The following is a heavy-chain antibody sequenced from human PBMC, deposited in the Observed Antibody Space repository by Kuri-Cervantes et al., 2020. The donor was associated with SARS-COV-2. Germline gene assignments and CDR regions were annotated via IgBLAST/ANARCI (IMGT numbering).Heavy chain of an antibody. V-gene: IGHV3-30*18. CDR1: GFTFSSYG. D-gene: IGHD6-19*01. CDR2: ISYDGSNK. Sequence: GESLKISCAASGFTFSSYGMHWVRQAPGKGLEWVAVISYDGSNKYYADSVKGRFTIPRDNSKNTLYLQMNSLRAEDTAVYYCAKDDSSGWRLDAFDIWGQGTMVTVSS. J-gene: IGHJ3*02. CDR3: AKDDSSGWRLDAFDI.